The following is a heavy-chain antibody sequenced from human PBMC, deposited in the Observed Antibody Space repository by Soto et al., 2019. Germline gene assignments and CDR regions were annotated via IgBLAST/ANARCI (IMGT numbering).Heavy chain of an antibody. J-gene: IGHJ4*02. CDR1: GGSFSGYY. V-gene: IGHV4-34*01. Sequence: SETLSLTCAVYGGSFSGYYWSWIRQPPGKGLEWIGEINHSGSTNYNPSLKSRVTISVDTSKNQFSLKLSSVTAADTAVYYCARGVIFDYWGQGTLVTVSS. CDR2: INHSGST. D-gene: IGHD3-10*01. CDR3: ARGVIFDY.